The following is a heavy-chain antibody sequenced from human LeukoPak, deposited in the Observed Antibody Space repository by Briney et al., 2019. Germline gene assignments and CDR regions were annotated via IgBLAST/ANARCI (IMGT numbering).Heavy chain of an antibody. V-gene: IGHV1-2*02. D-gene: IGHD1-26*01. CDR3: ARDPGSYFYYYGMDV. J-gene: IGHJ6*02. CDR2: INPNSGGT. Sequence: GASVKVSCKASGYTFTGYYMHWVRQAPGKGLEWMGWINPNSGGTNYAQKFQGRVTMTRDTSISTAYMELSRLRSDDTAVYYCARDPGSYFYYYGMDVWGQGTTVTVSS. CDR1: GYTFTGYY.